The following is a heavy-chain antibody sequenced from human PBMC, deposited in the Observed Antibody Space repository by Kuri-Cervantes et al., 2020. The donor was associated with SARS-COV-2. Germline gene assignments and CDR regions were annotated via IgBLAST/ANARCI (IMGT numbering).Heavy chain of an antibody. D-gene: IGHD3-3*01. CDR2: IYYSGST. Sequence: SDTLSLTCIVPGGPISISSYYWGWIRQPPGKGLEWIGSIYYSGSTSYNPSLKSRVTISVDTSKNQFSLKLSSVTAADTTVYYCATSGYYDFWGGYYFDYWGQGTLVTVSS. V-gene: IGHV4-39*01. CDR1: GGPISISSYY. J-gene: IGHJ4*02. CDR3: ATSGYYDFWGGYYFDY.